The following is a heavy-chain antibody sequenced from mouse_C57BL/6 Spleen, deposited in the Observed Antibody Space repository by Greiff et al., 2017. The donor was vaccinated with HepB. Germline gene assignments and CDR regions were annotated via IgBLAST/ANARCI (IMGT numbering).Heavy chain of an antibody. Sequence: QVQLQQPGAELVRPGSSVKLSCKASGYTFTSYWMDWVKQRPGQGLEWIGNIYPSDSETHYNQKFKDKATLTVDKSSSTAYMQLSSLTSEDSAVYYCARPSTYDYDSSYCFDYWGQGTTLTVSS. V-gene: IGHV1-61*01. CDR2: IYPSDSET. D-gene: IGHD1-1*01. CDR3: ARPSTYDYDSSYCFDY. CDR1: GYTFTSYW. J-gene: IGHJ2*01.